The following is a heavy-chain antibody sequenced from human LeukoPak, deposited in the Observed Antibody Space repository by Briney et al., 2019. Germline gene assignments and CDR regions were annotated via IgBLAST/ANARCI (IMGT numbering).Heavy chain of an antibody. J-gene: IGHJ3*02. V-gene: IGHV1-69*06. CDR1: GGTFSSYA. Sequence: GSSVKVSCKASGGTFSSYAISWVRQAPGQGLEWMGGIIPIFGTANYAQKFQGRVTITADKSTSTAYMELSSLRSEDTAVYYCARGIGEDIVVVVAATPAGAFDIWGQGTMVTVSS. CDR3: ARGIGEDIVVVVAATPAGAFDI. CDR2: IIPIFGTA. D-gene: IGHD2-15*01.